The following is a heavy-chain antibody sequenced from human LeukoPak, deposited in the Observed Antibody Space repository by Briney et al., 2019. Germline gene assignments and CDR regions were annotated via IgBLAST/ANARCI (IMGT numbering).Heavy chain of an antibody. CDR1: GFTFNNYA. CDR2: IHGSDDVGT. Sequence: GGSLRLSCAASGFTFNNYAMSWVRQAPGKGLEWVSSIHGSDDVGTYYADSVRGRFTISRDNSKNTLYLQMNSLRAEDTAVYYCARDLEWLLSTWGMPDYWGQGTLVTVSS. D-gene: IGHD3-3*01. CDR3: ARDLEWLLSTWGMPDY. V-gene: IGHV3-23*01. J-gene: IGHJ4*02.